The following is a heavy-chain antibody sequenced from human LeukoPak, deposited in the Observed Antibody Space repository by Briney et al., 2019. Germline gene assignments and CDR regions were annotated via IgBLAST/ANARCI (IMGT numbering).Heavy chain of an antibody. V-gene: IGHV4-30-4*01. D-gene: IGHD6-19*01. J-gene: IGHJ4*02. CDR3: ARAVDSSGWPYPDY. CDR1: GGSISSGDYY. Sequence: PSETLSLTCTVSGGSISSGDYYWSWIRQPPGKGLEWIGYIYYSGSTYCNPSLKSRVTISVDTSKNQFSLKLSSVTAADTAVYYCARAVDSSGWPYPDYWGQGTLVTVSS. CDR2: IYYSGST.